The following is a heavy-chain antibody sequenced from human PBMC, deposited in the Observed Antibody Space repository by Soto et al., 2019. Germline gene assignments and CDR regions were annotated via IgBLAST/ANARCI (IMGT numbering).Heavy chain of an antibody. CDR3: ARGPESSDF. CDR2: ISYDGSEK. V-gene: IGHV3-30*04. CDR1: GFTFSTFS. Sequence: QVQLVESGGGVVQPGRSLRLSCATSGFTFSTFSMHWVRQAPGKGLEWVAHISYDGSEKDYADSVKGRFTISRDNSDNTLFLQMNSLTSEDTGVYYCARGPESSDFWGQGTLVTVPS. D-gene: IGHD2-2*01. J-gene: IGHJ4*02.